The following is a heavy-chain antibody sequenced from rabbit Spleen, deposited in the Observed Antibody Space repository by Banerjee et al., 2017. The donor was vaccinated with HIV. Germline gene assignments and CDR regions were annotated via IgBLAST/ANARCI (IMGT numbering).Heavy chain of an antibody. Sequence: QEQLMESGGGLVQPEGSLTLTCKASGVSFSISSYMCWVRQAPGKGLEWIACIDADSTGFTYFATWAKGRFTISKTSSTTVTLQMTRLTAADTATYFCARDTSTSFSTYGMDLWGPGTLVTVS. J-gene: IGHJ6*01. V-gene: IGHV1S45*01. CDR1: GVSFSISSY. D-gene: IGHD1-1*01. CDR2: IDADSTGFT. CDR3: ARDTSTSFSTYGMDL.